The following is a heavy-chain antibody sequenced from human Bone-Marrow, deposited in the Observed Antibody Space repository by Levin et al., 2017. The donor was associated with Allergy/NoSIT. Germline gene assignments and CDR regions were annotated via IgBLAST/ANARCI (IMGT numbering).Heavy chain of an antibody. CDR1: GFSFTNYW. J-gene: IGHJ4*02. D-gene: IGHD3-22*01. Sequence: PGGSLRLSCQGSGFSFTNYWIGWVRQKPGKGLEWMGTIYPGDSDTRYSPSFQGQVTISADKSINTAYLQWDSLQASDTAMYYCARNGDTSGYFDFWGQGTLVTVSS. CDR3: ARNGDTSGYFDF. V-gene: IGHV5-51*01. CDR2: IYPGDSDT.